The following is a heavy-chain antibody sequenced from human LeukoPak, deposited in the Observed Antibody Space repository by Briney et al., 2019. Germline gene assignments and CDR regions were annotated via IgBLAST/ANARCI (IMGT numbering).Heavy chain of an antibody. Sequence: ASVNVSRKASGYTFTGYYMHWVRQAPGQGLEWMGWINPNSGGTNYAQKFQGWVTMTRDTSISTAYMELSRLRSDDTAVYYCARGGRVQLRYYYYYGMDVWGQGTTVTVSS. D-gene: IGHD1-1*01. CDR3: ARGGRVQLRYYYYYGMDV. CDR2: INPNSGGT. V-gene: IGHV1-2*04. J-gene: IGHJ6*02. CDR1: GYTFTGYY.